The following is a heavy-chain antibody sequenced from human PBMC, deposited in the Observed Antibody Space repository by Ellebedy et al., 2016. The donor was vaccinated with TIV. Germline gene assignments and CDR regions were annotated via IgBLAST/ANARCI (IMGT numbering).Heavy chain of an antibody. Sequence: AASVKVSCKASGGTFSGDVFSWVRQAPGQGLEWMGGIFPALGKPNYAQKFPGRVMITADDAPRTVYMELDSLRSEDTAIYYCARGPHGYSYGRVDFWGQGTLITVSS. CDR1: GGTFSGDV. CDR3: ARGPHGYSYGRVDF. CDR2: IFPALGKP. J-gene: IGHJ4*02. V-gene: IGHV1-69*10. D-gene: IGHD5-18*01.